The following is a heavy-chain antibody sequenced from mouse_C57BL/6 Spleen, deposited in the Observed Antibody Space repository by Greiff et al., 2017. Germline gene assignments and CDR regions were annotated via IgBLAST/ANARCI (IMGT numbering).Heavy chain of an antibody. Sequence: QVQLQQSGAELVRPGTSVKVSCKASGYAFTNYLIEWVKQRPGQGLEWIGVINPGSGGTNYNEKFKGKATLTADKSSSTAYMQLSSLTSEDSAVYFCARPDGSSYDWYFDVWGTGTTVTVSS. D-gene: IGHD1-1*01. J-gene: IGHJ1*03. CDR1: GYAFTNYL. V-gene: IGHV1-54*01. CDR2: INPGSGGT. CDR3: ARPDGSSYDWYFDV.